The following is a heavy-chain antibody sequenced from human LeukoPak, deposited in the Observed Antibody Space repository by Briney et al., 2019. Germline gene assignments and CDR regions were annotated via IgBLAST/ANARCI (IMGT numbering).Heavy chain of an antibody. J-gene: IGHJ3*02. Sequence: PGGSLRLSCAASGFTFSSYSMNWVRQAPGKGLEWVSSISSSSSYIYYADSVKGRFTISRDNAKNSLYLQMNSLRAEDTAVYYCARDLGYYDSSGYWGYAFDIWGQGTMVTVSS. CDR3: ARDLGYYDSSGYWGYAFDI. CDR1: GFTFSSYS. V-gene: IGHV3-21*01. CDR2: ISSSSSYI. D-gene: IGHD3-22*01.